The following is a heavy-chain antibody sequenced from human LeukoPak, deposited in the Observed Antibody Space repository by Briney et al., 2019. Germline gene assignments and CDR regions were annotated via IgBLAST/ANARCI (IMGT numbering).Heavy chain of an antibody. J-gene: IGHJ1*01. D-gene: IGHD2/OR15-2a*01. V-gene: IGHV3-11*01. Sequence: PGGSLRLSCAASVLRFSDYYVSWIRQAPGKGLQWVSYISSGGDIMHYADSVKGRFTSSRDNAKNSGYLEMNSLGAEDTAVYYCATNLIGAGEYFQQWGQGTLVTVSS. CDR2: ISSGGDIM. CDR3: ATNLIGAGEYFQQ. CDR1: VLRFSDYY.